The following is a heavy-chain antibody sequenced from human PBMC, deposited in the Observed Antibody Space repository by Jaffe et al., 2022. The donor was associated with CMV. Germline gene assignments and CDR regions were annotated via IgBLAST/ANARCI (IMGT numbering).Heavy chain of an antibody. Sequence: QLQLQESGPGLVKPSETLSLTCTVSGGSISSSSYYWGWIRQPPGKGLEWIGSIYYSGSTYYNPSLKSRVTISVDTSKNQFSLKLSSVTAADTAVYYCATNGGYWGSFDYWGQGTLVTVSS. V-gene: IGHV4-39*01. J-gene: IGHJ4*02. CDR3: ATNGGYWGSFDY. CDR1: GGSISSSSYY. D-gene: IGHD7-27*01. CDR2: IYYSGST.